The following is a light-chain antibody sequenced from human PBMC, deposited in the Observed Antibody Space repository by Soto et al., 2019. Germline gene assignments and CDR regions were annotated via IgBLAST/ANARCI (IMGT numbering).Light chain of an antibody. Sequence: IVMTQSPATLSMSPGERAALSCRASQNVNNDLAWYQQKPGQAPRLLIYGVSTRGTGIPATFSGSGSGTEFTFTISSLQSEDFAVYYCQQYSKWPPTFGRGTRLEIK. CDR2: GVS. J-gene: IGKJ5*01. CDR1: QNVNND. CDR3: QQYSKWPPT. V-gene: IGKV3-15*01.